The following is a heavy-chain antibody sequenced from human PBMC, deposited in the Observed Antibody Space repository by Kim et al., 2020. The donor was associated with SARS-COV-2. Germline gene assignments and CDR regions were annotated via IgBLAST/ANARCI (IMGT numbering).Heavy chain of an antibody. J-gene: IGHJ4*01. V-gene: IGHV3-53*01. Sequence: GGSLRLSCAGSGVTVSNIFISWIRQAPGKGLEWVSVIYRDGRTYYADSVKGRFTISRDNSKNTLFLQMNSLRAEDTAVYYCAGDQGCSGGSCRPFEYWG. CDR1: GVTVSNIF. D-gene: IGHD2-15*01. CDR2: IYRDGRT. CDR3: AGDQGCSGGSCRPFEY.